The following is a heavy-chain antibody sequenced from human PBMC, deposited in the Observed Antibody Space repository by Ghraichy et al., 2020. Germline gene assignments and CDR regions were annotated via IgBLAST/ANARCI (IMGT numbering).Heavy chain of an antibody. D-gene: IGHD6-13*01. CDR3: ARERIAAAGYYYYYGMDV. V-gene: IGHV3-48*04. Sequence: GGSLRLSCAASGFTFSSYSMNWVRQAPGKGLEWVSYISSSSSTIYYADSVKGRFTISRDNAKNSLYLQMNSLRAEDTAVYYCARERIAAAGYYYYYGMDVWGQGTTVTVSS. CDR1: GFTFSSYS. J-gene: IGHJ6*02. CDR2: ISSSSSTI.